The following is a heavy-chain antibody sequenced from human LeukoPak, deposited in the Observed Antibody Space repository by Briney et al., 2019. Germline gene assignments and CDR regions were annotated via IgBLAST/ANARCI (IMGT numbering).Heavy chain of an antibody. CDR2: IYYSGST. CDR1: GGSISSHY. Sequence: SETLSLTCTVSGGSISSHYWSWIRQPPGKGLEWIGYIYYSGSTNYNPSLKSRVTISVDTSKNQFSLKLSSVTAADTAVYYCARGPEWELWYYFGYWGQGTLVTVSS. V-gene: IGHV4-59*11. J-gene: IGHJ4*02. D-gene: IGHD1-26*01. CDR3: ARGPEWELWYYFGY.